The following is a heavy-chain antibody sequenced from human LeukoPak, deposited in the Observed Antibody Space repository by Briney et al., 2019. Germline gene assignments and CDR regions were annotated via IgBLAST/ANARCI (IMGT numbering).Heavy chain of an antibody. Sequence: PGGSLRLSCAASGFTFSSYSMNWVRQAPGKGLEWVSYISSSGSTIYYADSVKGRFTISRDNPKNSLYLQMSSLRAEDTAVYYCASQPRRYCSGGSCYSGWGQGTLVTVSS. CDR2: ISSSGSTI. J-gene: IGHJ4*02. V-gene: IGHV3-48*04. D-gene: IGHD2-15*01. CDR1: GFTFSSYS. CDR3: ASQPRRYCSGGSCYSG.